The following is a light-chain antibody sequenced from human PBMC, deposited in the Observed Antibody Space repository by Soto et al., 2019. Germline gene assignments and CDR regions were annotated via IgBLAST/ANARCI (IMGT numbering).Light chain of an antibody. V-gene: IGKV3-20*01. Sequence: EIVLTQSPGTLSLSPWERATLSCRASQSVISNYLAWYQQKPGQAPRLLIYGASSRATGIPDRFSGSGSGTDFTLTISRLEPEDFAVYYCHHYGNSPQTFGQGTKVDIK. J-gene: IGKJ1*01. CDR2: GAS. CDR1: QSVISNY. CDR3: HHYGNSPQT.